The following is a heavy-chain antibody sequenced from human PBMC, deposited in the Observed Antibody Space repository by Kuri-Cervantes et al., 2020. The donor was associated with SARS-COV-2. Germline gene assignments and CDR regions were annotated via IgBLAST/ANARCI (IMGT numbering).Heavy chain of an antibody. J-gene: IGHJ5*02. CDR3: ATGPVVPAAMPVRWFDP. CDR2: IIPIFGTA. D-gene: IGHD2-2*01. Sequence: SVKVSCKASGGTFSSYAISWVRQAPGQGLEWMGGIIPIFGTANYAQKFQGRVTMTEDTSTDTAYMELSSLRSEDTAVYYCATGPVVPAAMPVRWFDPWGQGTLVTVSS. V-gene: IGHV1-69*06. CDR1: GGTFSSYA.